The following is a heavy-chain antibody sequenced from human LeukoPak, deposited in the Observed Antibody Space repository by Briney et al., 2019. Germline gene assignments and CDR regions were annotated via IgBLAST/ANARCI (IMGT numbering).Heavy chain of an antibody. CDR2: ISSSSSTI. D-gene: IGHD6-13*01. CDR3: ARMYRLGYSSSWYNAFDI. J-gene: IGHJ3*02. Sequence: GGSLRLSCAASGFTFSSYSMNWVRQAPGKGLEWVSYISSSSSTIYYADSVKGRFTISRDNAKNSLYLQMNSLRAEDTAVYYCARMYRLGYSSSWYNAFDIWGQGTMVTVSS. CDR1: GFTFSSYS. V-gene: IGHV3-48*01.